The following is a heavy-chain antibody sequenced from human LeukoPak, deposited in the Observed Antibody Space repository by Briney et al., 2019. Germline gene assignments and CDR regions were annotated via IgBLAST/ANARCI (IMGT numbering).Heavy chain of an antibody. J-gene: IGHJ5*02. CDR1: GYSISNGYF. D-gene: IGHD5-24*01. CDR2: IHHSGST. V-gene: IGHV4-38-2*02. Sequence: SETLSLTCTVSGYSISNGYFWGWIRQPPGKGLEWIGTIHHSGSTFYNPSLKSRATISVDTSKNQSSLKLSSVTAADTAVYYCARVPRRDGYNHWIDPWGQGTLVTVSS. CDR3: ARVPRRDGYNHWIDP.